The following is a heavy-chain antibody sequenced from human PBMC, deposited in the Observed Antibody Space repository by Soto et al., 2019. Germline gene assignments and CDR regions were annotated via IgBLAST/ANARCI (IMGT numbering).Heavy chain of an antibody. CDR3: ASERGYSYGYAFDI. CDR1: GGSISSGGYY. V-gene: IGHV4-31*03. J-gene: IGHJ3*02. D-gene: IGHD5-18*01. CDR2: IYYSGST. Sequence: SETLSLTCTVSGGSISSGGYYWSWIRQHPGKGLECIGYIYYSGSTYYNPSLNSRVTISVDTSMNQFSLKLRSVTAADTAVYYCASERGYSYGYAFDIWGQGTMVTVSS.